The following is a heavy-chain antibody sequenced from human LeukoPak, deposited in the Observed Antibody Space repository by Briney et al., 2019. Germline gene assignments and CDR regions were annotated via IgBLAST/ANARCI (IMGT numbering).Heavy chain of an antibody. Sequence: ASVKVSCKAPGYTFTGYYMHWVRQAPGQGLEWMGRINPNSGGTNYAQKFQGRVTMTRDTSISTAYIELSSLRSDDTAVYYCAKGYSDYSDWFDPWGQGTLVTVSS. CDR3: AKGYSDYSDWFDP. CDR2: INPNSGGT. CDR1: GYTFTGYY. D-gene: IGHD4-11*01. J-gene: IGHJ5*02. V-gene: IGHV1-2*06.